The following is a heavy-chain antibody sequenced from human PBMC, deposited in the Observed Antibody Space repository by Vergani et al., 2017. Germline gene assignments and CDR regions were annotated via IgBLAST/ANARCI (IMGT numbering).Heavy chain of an antibody. CDR2: IYHSGST. V-gene: IGHV4-38-2*02. D-gene: IGHD3-22*01. CDR3: ARETRVDITMRHFDY. Sequence: QVQLQESGPGLVEPSETLSLTCAVSGYSIRNGYYWGWIRQPPGKGLEWIGSIYHSGSTHYNPSLKSRVTISVDTSKNQFSLKLSSVTAADTAVYYCARETRVDITMRHFDYWGQGTLVTVSS. J-gene: IGHJ4*02. CDR1: GYSIRNGYY.